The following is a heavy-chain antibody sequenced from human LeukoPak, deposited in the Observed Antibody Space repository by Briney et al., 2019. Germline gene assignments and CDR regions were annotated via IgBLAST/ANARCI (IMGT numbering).Heavy chain of an antibody. CDR2: INPNSGGT. CDR3: ARDTKGYGYHY. D-gene: IGHD5-18*01. V-gene: IGHV1-2*06. Sequence: GASVKVSCKASGYTFTGYYMHWVRQAPGQGLEWMGRINPNSGGTNYAQKFQGRVTMTRDTSISTAYMELSRPRSDDTAVYYCARDTKGYGYHYWGQGTLVTVSS. J-gene: IGHJ4*02. CDR1: GYTFTGYY.